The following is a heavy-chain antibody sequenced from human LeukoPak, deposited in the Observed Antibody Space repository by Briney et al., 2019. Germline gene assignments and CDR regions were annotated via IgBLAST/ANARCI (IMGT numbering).Heavy chain of an antibody. D-gene: IGHD1-26*01. J-gene: IGHJ4*02. CDR3: AKDDSGGHFGGGGYFDY. V-gene: IGHV3-9*01. CDR2: ISWNSGSI. CDR1: GFTFDDYA. Sequence: GGSLRLSCAASGFTFDDYAMHWVRQAPGKGLEWVSGISWNSGSIGYADSVKGRFTISRDNSKNTLYLQMNSLRAEDTAVYSWAKDDSGGHFGGGGYFDYWGQGTLVTVSS.